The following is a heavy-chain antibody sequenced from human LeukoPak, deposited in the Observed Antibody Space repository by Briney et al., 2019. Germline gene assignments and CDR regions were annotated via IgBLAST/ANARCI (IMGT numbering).Heavy chain of an antibody. CDR1: GFTFTNAW. CDR3: VRDSNFKIDY. D-gene: IGHD5-24*01. CDR2: INHDGSDI. Sequence: GGSLRLSCAASGFTFTNAWMSWVRQAPGKGLVWVSRINHDGSDISYADSVKGRSTISRDNAKNTLYLQMNSLRADDTAIYYCVRDSNFKIDYWGQGTLVSVSS. J-gene: IGHJ4*02. V-gene: IGHV3-74*01.